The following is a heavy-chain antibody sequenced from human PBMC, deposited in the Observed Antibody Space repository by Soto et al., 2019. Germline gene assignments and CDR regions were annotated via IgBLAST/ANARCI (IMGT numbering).Heavy chain of an antibody. V-gene: IGHV3-74*01. CDR2: INEDGRIT. J-gene: IGHJ4*02. CDR1: GFTFSTNW. Sequence: EVQLVESGGGLVQPGGSLRLSCAASGFTFSTNWMHWVRQVAGKGLIWVSRINEDGRITDYADSAKGRFTISRDNAKNTLYWQMNSLRAEDTAVYYCARDIGGVGSHWGQGTLVTVAS. D-gene: IGHD3-10*01. CDR3: ARDIGGVGSH.